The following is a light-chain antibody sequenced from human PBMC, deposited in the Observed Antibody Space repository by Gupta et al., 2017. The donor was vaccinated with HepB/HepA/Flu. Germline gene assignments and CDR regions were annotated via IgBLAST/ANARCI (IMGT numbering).Light chain of an antibody. CDR2: GAS. J-gene: IGKJ1*01. Sequence: TQSPGTLSLSPGDRATLSCRASQSVSSSYLAWYQQKPGQAPRLLIYGASSRATGIPDRFSGSGSGTDFTLTINRLEPEDFAVYYCQQYGSSPRTFGQGTKVEIK. CDR1: QSVSSSY. V-gene: IGKV3-20*01. CDR3: QQYGSSPRT.